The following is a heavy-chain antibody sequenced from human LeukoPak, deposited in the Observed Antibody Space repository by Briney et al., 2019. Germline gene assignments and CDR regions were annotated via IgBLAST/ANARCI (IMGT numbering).Heavy chain of an antibody. J-gene: IGHJ4*02. D-gene: IGHD4-17*01. CDR3: ARDFHGDHDY. CDR2: INPDGSTT. CDR1: GVTLSGYW. V-gene: IGHV3-74*01. Sequence: GGSLRLSCAASGVTLSGYWVHWVRQPPGKGLVWVARINPDGSTTSYADSVKGRITISRDNAKNTLYLQMHSLRAEDTAVYYCARDFHGDHDYWGQGTLVTVSS.